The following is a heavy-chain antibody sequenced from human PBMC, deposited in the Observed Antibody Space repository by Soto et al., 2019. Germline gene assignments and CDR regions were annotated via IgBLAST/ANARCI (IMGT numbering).Heavy chain of an antibody. D-gene: IGHD2-15*01. J-gene: IGHJ4*02. CDR2: ISWNSGSI. Sequence: EVQLVESGGGLVQPGRSLRLSCAASGFTFDDYAMHWVRQAPGKGLEWVSGISWNSGSIGYADSVKGRFTISRDNAKNSLFLQMNSGRAEDTALYYCAKDIGGGGGSGGSYYFDYWGQGTLVTVSS. V-gene: IGHV3-9*01. CDR3: AKDIGGGGGSGGSYYFDY. CDR1: GFTFDDYA.